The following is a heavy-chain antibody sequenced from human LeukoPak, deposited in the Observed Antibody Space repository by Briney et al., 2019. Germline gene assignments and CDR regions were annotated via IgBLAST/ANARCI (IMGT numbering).Heavy chain of an antibody. Sequence: SETLSLTCAVSGGSISSGGYSWSWIRQPPGKGLEWIGYIYHSGSTYYNPSLKSRVTISVGRSKNQFSLKLSSVTAADTAVYYCARAITIFGVASFDPWGQGTLVAVSS. V-gene: IGHV4-30-2*01. CDR1: GGSISSGGYS. D-gene: IGHD3-3*01. J-gene: IGHJ5*02. CDR3: ARAITIFGVASFDP. CDR2: IYHSGST.